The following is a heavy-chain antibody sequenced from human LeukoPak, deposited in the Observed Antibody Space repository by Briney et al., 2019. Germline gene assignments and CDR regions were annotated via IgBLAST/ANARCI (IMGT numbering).Heavy chain of an antibody. CDR3: ASLGTSRGSSWYTYFQH. J-gene: IGHJ1*01. CDR2: INHSGST. Sequence: PSETLSLTCAVYGGSFSGYYWSWIRQPPGKGLEWIGEINHSGSTNYNPSLKSRVTISVDTSKNQFSLKLSSVTAADTAVYYCASLGTSRGSSWYTYFQHWGQGTLVTVSS. V-gene: IGHV4-34*01. CDR1: GGSFSGYY. D-gene: IGHD6-13*01.